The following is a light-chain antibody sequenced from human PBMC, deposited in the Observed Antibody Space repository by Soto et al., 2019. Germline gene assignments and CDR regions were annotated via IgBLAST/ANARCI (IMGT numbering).Light chain of an antibody. Sequence: SVLTQPPSASGSPGQSVTISCTGTKNDIGVYDFVSWYQHHPGKAPRLIIYEVGQRPSGVPDRFSGSKSGNTASLTVSGLQAADEADYFCKSYAGSNTYVFGRGTKGTVL. CDR2: EVG. CDR3: KSYAGSNTYV. V-gene: IGLV2-8*01. CDR1: KNDIGVYDF. J-gene: IGLJ1*01.